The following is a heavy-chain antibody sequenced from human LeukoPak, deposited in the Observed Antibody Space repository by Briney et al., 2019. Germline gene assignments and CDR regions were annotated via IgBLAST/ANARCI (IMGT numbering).Heavy chain of an antibody. CDR1: GGSISSGSYY. D-gene: IGHD3-9*01. CDR2: IYYSGST. Sequence: SETLSLTCTVSGGSISSGSYYWSWIRQPAGKGLEWIGRIYYSGSTYYNPSLKSRVTISVDTSKNQFSLKLSSVTAADTAVYNCARHEAVLRYFDWFGTTFDYWGQGTLVTVSS. V-gene: IGHV4-39*01. CDR3: ARHEAVLRYFDWFGTTFDY. J-gene: IGHJ4*02.